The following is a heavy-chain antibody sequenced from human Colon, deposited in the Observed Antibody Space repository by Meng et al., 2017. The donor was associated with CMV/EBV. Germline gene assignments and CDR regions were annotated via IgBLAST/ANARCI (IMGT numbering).Heavy chain of an antibody. V-gene: IGHV3-30*02. CDR1: GFIFSSYA. Sequence: GESLKISCAASGFIFSSYAMHWVRQAPGKGLEWVAFIDYDGGYSYYIDSVKGRSTISRDNSKTTLYLQMNNLGTEDTAVYYCAKFDTVTTPADYWGQGTVVTVSS. J-gene: IGHJ4*02. CDR2: IDYDGGYS. CDR3: AKFDTVTTPADY. D-gene: IGHD4-17*01.